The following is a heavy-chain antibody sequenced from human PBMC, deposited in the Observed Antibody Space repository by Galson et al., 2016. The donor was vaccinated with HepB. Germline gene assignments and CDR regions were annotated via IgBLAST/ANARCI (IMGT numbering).Heavy chain of an antibody. Sequence: TLSLTCTVSGGSISSGDYYWSWIRQPPGKGLEWIGYIYYSGSTYYNPSLKSRVTISVDTSKNQFSLKLRSVTAADTAVYYSAGASYDILTGYPWAPDYWGQGTLVTVSS. CDR1: GGSISSGDYY. CDR2: IYYSGST. J-gene: IGHJ4*02. CDR3: AGASYDILTGYPWAPDY. V-gene: IGHV4-30-4*01. D-gene: IGHD3-9*01.